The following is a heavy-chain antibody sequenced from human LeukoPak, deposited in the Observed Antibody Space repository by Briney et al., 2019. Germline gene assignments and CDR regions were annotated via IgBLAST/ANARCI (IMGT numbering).Heavy chain of an antibody. CDR2: IYYSGST. J-gene: IGHJ6*03. D-gene: IGHD6-13*01. Sequence: SETLSLTCTVSGASISSSNYYWGWIRQPPGKGLEWIGSIYYSGSTYYNPSLRSRVTISVDTSKNQFSLKLSSVTAADTAVYYCARHHRYSSFPWYMDVWGKGTTVTVSS. CDR3: ARHHRYSSFPWYMDV. V-gene: IGHV4-39*01. CDR1: GASISSSNYY.